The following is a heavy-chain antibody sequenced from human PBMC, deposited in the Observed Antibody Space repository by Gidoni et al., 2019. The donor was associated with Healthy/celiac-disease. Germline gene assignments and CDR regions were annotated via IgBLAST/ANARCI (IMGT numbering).Heavy chain of an antibody. CDR1: GGSFSGYY. D-gene: IGHD3-22*01. Sequence: QVQLQQWGAALLKPSETLSLTYAVYGGSFSGYYWSWIRQPPGKGLEWIGEINHSGSTNYNPSLKSRVTISVDTSKNQFSLKLSSVTAADTAVYYCARDGFYDSSGFWGQGTLVTVSS. CDR3: ARDGFYDSSGF. CDR2: INHSGST. V-gene: IGHV4-34*01. J-gene: IGHJ4*02.